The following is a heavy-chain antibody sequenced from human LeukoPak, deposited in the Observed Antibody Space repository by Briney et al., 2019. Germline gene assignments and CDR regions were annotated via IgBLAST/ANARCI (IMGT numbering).Heavy chain of an antibody. V-gene: IGHV3-21*01. CDR3: ARGESSGYYPADY. J-gene: IGHJ4*02. Sequence: NPGGSLRLSCAASGFTFSSYSMNWVRQAPGKGLEWVSSIGSSSYIYYADSVKGRFTISRDNAKNSLYLQKNSLRAEDTAVYYCARGESSGYYPADYWGQGTLVTVSS. D-gene: IGHD3-22*01. CDR1: GFTFSSYS. CDR2: IGSSSYI.